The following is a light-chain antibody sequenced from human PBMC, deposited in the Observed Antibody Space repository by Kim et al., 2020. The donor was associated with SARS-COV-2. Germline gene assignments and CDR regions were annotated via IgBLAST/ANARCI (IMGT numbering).Light chain of an antibody. Sequence: SYELTQPPSVSVSPGQTASITCSGDKLGDKYACWYQQKPGQSPVLVFYQDSKRPSGIPERFSGSNSGNTATLTISGTQAMDEADYYCQAWDSSTEVFGTGTKVTV. J-gene: IGLJ1*01. CDR1: KLGDKY. V-gene: IGLV3-1*01. CDR2: QDS. CDR3: QAWDSSTEV.